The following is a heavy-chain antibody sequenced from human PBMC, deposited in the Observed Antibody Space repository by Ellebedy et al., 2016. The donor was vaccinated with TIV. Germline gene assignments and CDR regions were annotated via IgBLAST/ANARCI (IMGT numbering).Heavy chain of an antibody. CDR2: IIPILGIA. Sequence: ASVKVSCKASGGTFSSYAISWVRQAPGQGLEWMGGIIPILGIANYAQKFQGRVTITADKSTSTAYMELSSLRSEDTAVYYCARGIRPTTKLQYFDLWGRGTLVTVSS. J-gene: IGHJ2*01. D-gene: IGHD1-7*01. V-gene: IGHV1-69*10. CDR1: GGTFSSYA. CDR3: ARGIRPTTKLQYFDL.